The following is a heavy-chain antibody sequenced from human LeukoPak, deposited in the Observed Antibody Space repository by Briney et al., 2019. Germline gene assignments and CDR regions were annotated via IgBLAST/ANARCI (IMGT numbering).Heavy chain of an antibody. CDR2: ISGYNGNT. V-gene: IGHV1-18*01. Sequence: GASVKVSCKASGYTFSSYYGISWVRQAPGQGLEWMGWISGYNGNTNYAQKVQGRVTMTTDTSTSTAYVELRSLRSDDTAVYYCAGASGYYGSGSYYNGRYYYYMDVWGKGTTVTVSS. CDR1: GYTFSSYYG. D-gene: IGHD3-10*01. J-gene: IGHJ6*03. CDR3: AGASGYYGSGSYYNGRYYYYMDV.